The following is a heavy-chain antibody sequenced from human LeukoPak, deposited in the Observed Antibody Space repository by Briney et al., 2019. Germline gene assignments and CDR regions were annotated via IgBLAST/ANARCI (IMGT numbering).Heavy chain of an antibody. Sequence: GSLRLSCAASGFTFSSYAVSWVRQAPGKGLEWVSGISGSGGSTYYADSVKGRFTISRDNSKNTLYLQMNSLRAGDTAVYYCAKCSGGTCYSSLDYWGQGTLVTVSS. J-gene: IGHJ4*02. CDR2: ISGSGGST. CDR1: GFTFSSYA. CDR3: AKCSGGTCYSSLDY. D-gene: IGHD2-15*01. V-gene: IGHV3-23*01.